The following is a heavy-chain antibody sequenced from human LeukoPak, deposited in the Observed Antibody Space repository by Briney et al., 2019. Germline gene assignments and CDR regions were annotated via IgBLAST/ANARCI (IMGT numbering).Heavy chain of an antibody. CDR3: ARDQSEAVAGTGWFDP. CDR1: GGSISSYY. J-gene: IGHJ5*02. CDR2: IYYSGST. Sequence: SETLSLTCTVSGGSISSYYWSWIRQSPGKGLEWIGYIYYSGSTNYNPSLKSRVAISVDTSKNQFSLKLSSVTAADTAVYYCARDQSEAVAGTGWFDPWGQGTLVTVSS. D-gene: IGHD6-19*01. V-gene: IGHV4-59*01.